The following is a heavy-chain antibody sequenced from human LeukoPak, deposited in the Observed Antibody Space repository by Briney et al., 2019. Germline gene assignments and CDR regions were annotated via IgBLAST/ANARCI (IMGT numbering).Heavy chain of an antibody. D-gene: IGHD1-26*01. CDR3: ARWESGTYLILDY. CDR2: ISSTISTI. V-gene: IGHV3-48*02. CDR1: GFPFSSYS. J-gene: IGHJ4*02. Sequence: GGSLRLSCAASGFPFSSYSMNWVRQAPGKGLEWVSYISSTISTIYYADSVKGRFTISRDNAKNSLYLQMNSLRDEDTAVYYCARWESGTYLILDYWGQGTLVTVSS.